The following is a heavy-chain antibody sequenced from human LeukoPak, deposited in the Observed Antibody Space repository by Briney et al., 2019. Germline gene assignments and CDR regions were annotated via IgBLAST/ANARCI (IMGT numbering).Heavy chain of an antibody. J-gene: IGHJ3*02. CDR1: GGSISSYY. CDR2: IFYSGGS. D-gene: IGHD2-2*01. V-gene: IGHV4-59*08. Sequence: GTLSLTCTVSGGSISSYYWTWIRQPPGKGLEWIGYIFYSGGSNYNPSLKSRVTISVDTSKNHFSLKLSSVTAADTAVYYCARLGSTFDIWGQGTMVTVSS. CDR3: ARLGSTFDI.